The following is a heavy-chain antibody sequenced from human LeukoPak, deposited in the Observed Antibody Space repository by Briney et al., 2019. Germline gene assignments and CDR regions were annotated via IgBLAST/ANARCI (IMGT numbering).Heavy chain of an antibody. CDR2: INHSGST. CDR3: ARRSDMYSSSWSYFDY. V-gene: IGHV4-34*01. Sequence: SETLSLTCAVYGGSFSGYYWSWIRQPPGKGLEWIGEINHSGSTNYNPSLKSRVTISVDTSKNQFSLKLSSVTAADTAVYYCARRSDMYSSSWSYFDYWGQGTLVTVSS. CDR1: GGSFSGYY. D-gene: IGHD6-13*01. J-gene: IGHJ4*02.